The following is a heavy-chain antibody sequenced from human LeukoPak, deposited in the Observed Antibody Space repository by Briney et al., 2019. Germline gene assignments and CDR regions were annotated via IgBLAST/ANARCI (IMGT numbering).Heavy chain of an antibody. CDR2: MNPNSGNT. D-gene: IGHD3-22*01. Sequence: GASVKVSCKASGYTFTSYDINWVRQATGQGLEWMGWMNPNSGNTGYAQKFQGRVTMTRNTSISTAYMELSSLRSEDTAVYYCARGPLTYYYDSSGYYVYWGQGTLVTVSS. CDR3: ARGPLTYYYDSSGYYVY. V-gene: IGHV1-8*01. CDR1: GYTFTSYD. J-gene: IGHJ4*02.